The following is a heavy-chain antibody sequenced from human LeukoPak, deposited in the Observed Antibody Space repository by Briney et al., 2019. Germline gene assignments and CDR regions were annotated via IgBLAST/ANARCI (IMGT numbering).Heavy chain of an antibody. V-gene: IGHV4-59*01. D-gene: IGHD3-10*01. CDR1: GVSISSYY. CDR3: VRKLHYYGSGSAAFDI. J-gene: IGHJ3*02. Sequence: SETLSLTCTVSGVSISSYYWSWVRQPPGKGLEWVGYIYYSGSTNYNPSLKSRVTISVDTSKNQFSLKLSSVTAADTAVYYCVRKLHYYGSGSAAFDIWGQGTMVTVSS. CDR2: IYYSGST.